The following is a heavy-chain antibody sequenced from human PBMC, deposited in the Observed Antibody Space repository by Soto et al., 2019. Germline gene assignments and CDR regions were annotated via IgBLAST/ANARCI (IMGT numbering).Heavy chain of an antibody. J-gene: IGHJ4*02. V-gene: IGHV3-74*01. Sequence: SGGSLTLSCAASGFTFSRHWMHWVSQIPGKGLMWVSRSDNDGVGTSYADSVRGRFTMSRDNAKNTLYLQRDNLRVEDTAVYFCAIVGGFDPIHDYWGQGTLVTVSS. CDR3: AIVGGFDPIHDY. D-gene: IGHD5-12*01. CDR2: SDNDGVGT. CDR1: GFTFSRHW.